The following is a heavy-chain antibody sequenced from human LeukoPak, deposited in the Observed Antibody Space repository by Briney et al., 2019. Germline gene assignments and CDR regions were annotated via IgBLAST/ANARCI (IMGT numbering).Heavy chain of an antibody. CDR1: GGTFSSYA. V-gene: IGHV1-69*13. J-gene: IGHJ6*03. CDR2: IIPIFGTA. D-gene: IGHD5-12*01. CDR3: ARPVEERGYSGYKLWVMDV. Sequence: ASVKVSCKASGGTFSSYAISWVRQAPGQGLEWLGGIIPIFGTANYAQKFQGRVTITADESTSTAYMELSSLRSEDTAVYYCARPVEERGYSGYKLWVMDVWGKGTTVTVSS.